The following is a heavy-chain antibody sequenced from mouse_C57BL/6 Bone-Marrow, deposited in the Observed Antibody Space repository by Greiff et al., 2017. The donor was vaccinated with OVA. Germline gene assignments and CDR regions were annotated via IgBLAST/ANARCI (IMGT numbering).Heavy chain of an antibody. V-gene: IGHV1-18*01. CDR2: INPNNGGT. J-gene: IGHJ4*01. Sequence: EVQLQQSGPELVKPGASVKIPCKASGYTFTDYNMDWVKQSHGKSLEWIGDINPNNGGTIYNQKFKGKATLTVDKSSSTAYMELRSLTSEDTAVYYCVLLRCNYDAMDYWGQGTSVTVSS. D-gene: IGHD1-1*01. CDR1: GYTFTDYN. CDR3: VLLRCNYDAMDY.